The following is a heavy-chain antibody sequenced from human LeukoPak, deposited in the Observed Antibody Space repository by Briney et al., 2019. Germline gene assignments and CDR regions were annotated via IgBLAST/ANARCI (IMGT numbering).Heavy chain of an antibody. Sequence: GASVKVSCKASGYTFTSYAIHWVRQAPGQRLEWMGWINAGNGNTKYSQKFQGRVTITRDTSASTAYMELSSLRSEDTAVYYCARAPITMVRGVIITHAGVYWFDPWGQGTLVTVSS. CDR1: GYTFTSYA. D-gene: IGHD3-10*01. J-gene: IGHJ5*02. CDR3: ARAPITMVRGVIITHAGVYWFDP. CDR2: INAGNGNT. V-gene: IGHV1-3*01.